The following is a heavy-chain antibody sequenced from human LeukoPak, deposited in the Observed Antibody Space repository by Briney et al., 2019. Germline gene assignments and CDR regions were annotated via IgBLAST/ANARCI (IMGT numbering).Heavy chain of an antibody. CDR1: GFTFSTYA. CDR3: AKGGSPSCYSSSGY. V-gene: IGHV3-23*01. Sequence: GGSLRLSCAASGFTFSTYAMSWVRQAPGKGLEWVSAICGSDGSRYYADSVKGRFTISRYNSKNTLYLQMNSLRGEDTAVYYCAKGGSPSCYSSSGYWGQGTLVTVSS. J-gene: IGHJ4*02. CDR2: ICGSDGSR. D-gene: IGHD2-2*01.